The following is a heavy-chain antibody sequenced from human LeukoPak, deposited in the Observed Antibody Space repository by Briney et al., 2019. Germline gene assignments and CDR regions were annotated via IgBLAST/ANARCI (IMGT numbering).Heavy chain of an antibody. Sequence: PSETLSLTCGVSGGSIDMTNYWSWVRQAPGKGLEWIGEIAHDGTRNYNASLRSRVAMSLDRANNQFSLSLTSVTAADTAVYYCTRENRPFCPFPYWGQGVLVTVSS. CDR3: TRENRPFCPFPY. D-gene: IGHD2/OR15-2a*01. V-gene: IGHV4-4*02. CDR1: GGSIDMTNY. J-gene: IGHJ4*02. CDR2: IAHDGTR.